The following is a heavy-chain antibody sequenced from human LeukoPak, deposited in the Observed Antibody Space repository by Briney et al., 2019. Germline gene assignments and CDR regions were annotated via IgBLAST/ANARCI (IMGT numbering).Heavy chain of an antibody. J-gene: IGHJ4*02. D-gene: IGHD2-8*01. Sequence: SGGSLRLSCAASGLTFSSDWMHWVRQVPGKGLVWVSRINSDASTINYADSVKGRFTISRDNAKNTLYLQMNNLRAEDTAVYSCAREDCTIGAVCSSLLEHWGRGTLVTVSS. V-gene: IGHV3-74*01. CDR2: INSDASTI. CDR3: AREDCTIGAVCSSLLEH. CDR1: GLTFSSDW.